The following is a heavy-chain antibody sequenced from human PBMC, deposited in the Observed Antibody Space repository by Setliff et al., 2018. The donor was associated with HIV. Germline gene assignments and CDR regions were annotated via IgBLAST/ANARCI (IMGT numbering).Heavy chain of an antibody. D-gene: IGHD3-9*01. CDR3: ARGGTLRYFDWSLDC. CDR2: IYYSGST. J-gene: IGHJ4*02. V-gene: IGHV4-59*01. Sequence: SETLSLTCTVSGGSISSYYWSWIRQPPGKGLEWIGYIYYSGSTNYNPSLKSRVTISVDTSKNQFSLKLSSVTAADTAVYYCARGGTLRYFDWSLDCWGQGTLVTVSS. CDR1: GGSISSYY.